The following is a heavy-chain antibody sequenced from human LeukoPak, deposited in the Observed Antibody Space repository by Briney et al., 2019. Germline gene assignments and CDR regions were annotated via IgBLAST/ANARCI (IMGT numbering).Heavy chain of an antibody. V-gene: IGHV5-51*01. CDR2: IYPGDSDT. D-gene: IGHD3-9*01. CDR3: ATLQYYDILTGNNWFDP. J-gene: IGHJ5*02. CDR1: GHSFTSQW. Sequence: GESLKISCKGSGHSFTSQWIGWVRQMPGKGLEWMGIIYPGDSDTRYSPAFQGQVTISADKSISTAYLQWSSLKASDTAMYYCATLQYYDILTGNNWFDPWGQGTLVTVSS.